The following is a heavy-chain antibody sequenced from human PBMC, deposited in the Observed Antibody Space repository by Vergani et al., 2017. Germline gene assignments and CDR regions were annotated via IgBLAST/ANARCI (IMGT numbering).Heavy chain of an antibody. D-gene: IGHD2/OR15-2a*01. CDR3: AKDLGGCNSISCSYYMDV. V-gene: IGHV3-23*01. CDR2: ISGSGVSA. J-gene: IGHJ6*03. CDR1: EFTFSNYA. Sequence: EVQLFESGGGLVQPGGSLRLTCAASEFTFSNYAMNWVRQAPGKGLEWVSGISGSGVSAYYTDSVKGRFTISRDNSKNMLFLQMNSLRVDDTAVYYCAKDLGGCNSISCSYYMDVWGKGTTVTV.